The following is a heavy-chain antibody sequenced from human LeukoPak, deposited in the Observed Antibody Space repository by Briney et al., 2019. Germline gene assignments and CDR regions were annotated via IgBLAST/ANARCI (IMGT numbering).Heavy chain of an antibody. CDR3: AKDTSDSRGYYPWDH. D-gene: IGHD3-22*01. V-gene: IGHV4-38-2*02. CDR1: GYSISSGYY. J-gene: IGHJ4*02. CDR2: SNHSGSS. Sequence: SETLSLTCSVSGYSISSGYYWGWIRQPPGKGLEWIGSSNHSGSSYYNPSLKSRVTILVDTSRNQFSLKLTSVTVADTAVYYCAKDTSDSRGYYPWDHWGQGTLVTVSS.